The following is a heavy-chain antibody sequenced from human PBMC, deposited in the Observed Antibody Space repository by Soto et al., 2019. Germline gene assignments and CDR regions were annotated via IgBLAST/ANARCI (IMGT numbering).Heavy chain of an antibody. CDR3: ARVRGGYCSGGSCPEAFDI. Sequence: ASVNGSCKASGYTFTSDRISWVRQAPGQGLEWMGWISAYNGNTNYAQKLQGRVTMTTDTSTSTAYMELRSLRSDDTAVYYCARVRGGYCSGGSCPEAFDIWGQGTMVTVSS. CDR1: GYTFTSDR. J-gene: IGHJ3*02. CDR2: ISAYNGNT. D-gene: IGHD2-15*01. V-gene: IGHV1-18*01.